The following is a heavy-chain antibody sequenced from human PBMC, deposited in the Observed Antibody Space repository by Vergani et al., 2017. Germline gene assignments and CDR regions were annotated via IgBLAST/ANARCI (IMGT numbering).Heavy chain of an antibody. V-gene: IGHV1-46*01. Sequence: QVQLVQSGAEVKKPGASVKVSCKASGYTFTSYYMHWVRQAPGQGLEWMGIINPSGGSTSYAQKFQGRVTMTRDTSTSTVYMELSSLRSEDTAVYYCARERGSYFGFDLYYYYYYGMDVWGQGTTVTVSS. J-gene: IGHJ6*02. CDR1: GYTFTSYY. CDR2: INPSGGST. CDR3: ARERGSYFGFDLYYYYYYGMDV. D-gene: IGHD1-26*01.